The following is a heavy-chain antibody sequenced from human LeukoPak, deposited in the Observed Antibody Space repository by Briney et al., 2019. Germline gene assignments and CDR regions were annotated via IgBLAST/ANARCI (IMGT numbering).Heavy chain of an antibody. D-gene: IGHD5-18*01. CDR2: IYYSGST. CDR3: ARASISSPNTAMVDFDY. J-gene: IGHJ4*02. V-gene: IGHV4-59*01. CDR1: GGSISSYY. Sequence: SETLSPTCTVSGGSISSYYWSWIRQPPGKGLEWIGYIYYSGSTNYNPSLKSRVTISVDTSKNQFSLKLSSVTAADTAVYYCARASISSPNTAMVDFDYWGQGTLVTVSS.